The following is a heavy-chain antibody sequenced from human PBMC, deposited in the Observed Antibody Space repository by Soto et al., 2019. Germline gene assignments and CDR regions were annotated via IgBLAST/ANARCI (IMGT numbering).Heavy chain of an antibody. Sequence: SETLSLTCTVSGGSISSSSYYWGWIRQPPGKGLEWIGSIYYSGSTYYNPSLKSRVTISVDTSKNQFSRKLSSVTAADTAVYDCARHFVSRQYYDFWSGYMDYPWYGMDVWGQGTTVT. V-gene: IGHV4-39*01. D-gene: IGHD3-3*01. CDR2: IYYSGST. CDR3: ARHFVSRQYYDFWSGYMDYPWYGMDV. CDR1: GGSISSSSYY. J-gene: IGHJ6*02.